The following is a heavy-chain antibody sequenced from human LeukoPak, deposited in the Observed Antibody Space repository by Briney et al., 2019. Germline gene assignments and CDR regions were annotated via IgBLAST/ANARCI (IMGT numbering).Heavy chain of an antibody. CDR1: GGSISSSNW. Sequence: SGTLSLTCAVSGGSISSSNWWSWVRQPPGKGLEWIGEVYHSGSTNYNASLESRVTISIDKSENQFSLKLSSVTAADTAVYYCARLAIAVTPYYFDFWGQGTLVTVSS. J-gene: IGHJ4*02. CDR3: ARLAIAVTPYYFDF. V-gene: IGHV4-4*02. D-gene: IGHD6-19*01. CDR2: VYHSGST.